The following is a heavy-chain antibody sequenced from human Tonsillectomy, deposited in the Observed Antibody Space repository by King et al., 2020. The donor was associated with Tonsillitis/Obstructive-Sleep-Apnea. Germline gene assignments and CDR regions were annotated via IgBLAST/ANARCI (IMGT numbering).Heavy chain of an antibody. CDR2: IIPVFGTP. D-gene: IGHD4-11*01. Sequence: QLVQSGAEVKKPGSSVRVSCKPSGGTFNTYPIIWVRQAPGQGLEWMGGIIPVFGTPNYAQKFHGRVTITADESTRTAYMELSSPRSEDTAVYYCARGSRTTDYYYYHYMDVWGKGTTVTVSS. CDR1: GGTFNTYP. V-gene: IGHV1-69*12. CDR3: ARGSRTTDYYYYHYMDV. J-gene: IGHJ6*03.